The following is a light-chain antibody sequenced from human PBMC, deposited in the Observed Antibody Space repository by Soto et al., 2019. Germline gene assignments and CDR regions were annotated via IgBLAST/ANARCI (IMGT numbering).Light chain of an antibody. Sequence: DIQMTQSPSTLSGSVGDRVTITCRASQTISSWLAWYQQKPGKAPKLLIYKASTLKSGVPSRFSGSGSGTEFTLTISSLQPDDFATYYYQQYNSYSPLTFGGGTKVDIK. CDR2: KAS. J-gene: IGKJ4*01. CDR3: QQYNSYSPLT. CDR1: QTISSW. V-gene: IGKV1-5*03.